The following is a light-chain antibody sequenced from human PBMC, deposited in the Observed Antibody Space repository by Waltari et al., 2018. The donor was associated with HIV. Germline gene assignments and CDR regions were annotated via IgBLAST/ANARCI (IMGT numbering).Light chain of an antibody. Sequence: QSALTQPPSVSGSPGQSVTISCTGTSSDVGRYNRVSWYQQPPGTAPKLMIYEVSKRPSGVPDRFSGSKSGNTASLTISGLQAEDEADYYCSSYTSSSTFVFGGGTKLTAL. V-gene: IGLV2-18*02. CDR2: EVS. J-gene: IGLJ2*01. CDR1: SSDVGRYNR. CDR3: SSYTSSSTFV.